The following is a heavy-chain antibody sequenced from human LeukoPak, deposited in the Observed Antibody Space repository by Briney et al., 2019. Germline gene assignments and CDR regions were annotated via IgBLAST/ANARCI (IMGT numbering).Heavy chain of an antibody. J-gene: IGHJ4*02. CDR3: AKAPSGTPYQFDY. CDR1: GFTISSYA. D-gene: IGHD3-10*01. V-gene: IGHV3-23*01. Sequence: GGSLRLSCAASGFTISSYAMGWARQAPGKGLEWVSAISGSGGSTYYADSLKGRFTISRDNSKNTLYLQMNSLRAEDTAVYYCAKAPSGTPYQFDYWGQGTLVTVSS. CDR2: ISGSGGST.